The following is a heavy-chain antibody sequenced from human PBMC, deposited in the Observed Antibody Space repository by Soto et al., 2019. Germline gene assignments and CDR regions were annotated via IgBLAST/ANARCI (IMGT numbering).Heavy chain of an antibody. CDR1: GGSISSGGYY. CDR2: IYYSGST. CDR3: ARAGHTVTTYYYYYYMDV. Sequence: SETLSLTCTVSGGSISSGGYYWSWIRQHPGKGLEWIGYIYYSGSTYYNPSLKSRVTISVDTSKNQFSLKLSSVTAADTAVYYCARAGHTVTTYYYYYYMDVWGKGTTVTVSS. J-gene: IGHJ6*03. D-gene: IGHD4-17*01. V-gene: IGHV4-31*03.